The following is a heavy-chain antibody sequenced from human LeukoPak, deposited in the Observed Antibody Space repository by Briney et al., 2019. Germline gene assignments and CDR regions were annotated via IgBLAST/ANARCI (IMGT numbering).Heavy chain of an antibody. CDR2: ISGSGGST. D-gene: IGHD3-10*01. V-gene: IGHV3-23*01. J-gene: IGHJ4*02. CDR3: TRDEGMVRGVIIRYYFDY. CDR1: GFTFSSYA. Sequence: GGSLRLSCAASGFTFSSYAMSWVRQAPGKGLEWVSAISGSGGSTYYADSVKGRFTISRDNSKNTLYLQMNSLRAEDTAVYYCTRDEGMVRGVIIRYYFDYWGQGTLVTVSS.